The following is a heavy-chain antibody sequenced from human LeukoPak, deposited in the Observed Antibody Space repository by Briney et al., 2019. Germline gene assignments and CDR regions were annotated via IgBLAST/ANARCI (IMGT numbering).Heavy chain of an antibody. D-gene: IGHD3-10*01. Sequence: EASVKVSCKPSGYTFTHYGITWVRQAPGQGLEWLGWISAYKGNTNYAQKIQGRVTMTEDTSTDTAYMELSSLRSEDTAVYYCATVRYDYYGTKDAFDIWGQGTMVTVSS. CDR2: ISAYKGNT. V-gene: IGHV1-18*01. CDR3: ATVRYDYYGTKDAFDI. J-gene: IGHJ3*02. CDR1: GYTFTHYG.